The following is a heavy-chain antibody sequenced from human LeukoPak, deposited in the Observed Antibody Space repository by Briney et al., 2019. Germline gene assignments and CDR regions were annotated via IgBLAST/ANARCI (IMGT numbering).Heavy chain of an antibody. D-gene: IGHD2-8*01. V-gene: IGHV3-74*01. Sequence: PGGSLRLSCVASGFTFSNYWMQWVRQVPGKGLVWVSRLNGDGTNIIYADSVKGRFTISRDNAENTLYLQMNSLRAEDTPLYYCARSQSGVFDVWGQGTMVTVSS. CDR3: ARSQSGVFDV. CDR2: LNGDGTNI. CDR1: GFTFSNYW. J-gene: IGHJ3*01.